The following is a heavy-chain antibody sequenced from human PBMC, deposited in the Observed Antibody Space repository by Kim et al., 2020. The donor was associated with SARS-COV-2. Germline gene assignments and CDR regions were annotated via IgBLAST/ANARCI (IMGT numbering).Heavy chain of an antibody. Sequence: GGSLRLSCAASGFTFGDYAMHWVRQAPGKGLEWVSGISWNSGSIGYADSVKGRFTISRDNAKNSLYLQMNSLRAEDTALYYCAKDIRYFDWLFHPGSGMDVWGQGTTVTVSS. D-gene: IGHD3-9*01. J-gene: IGHJ6*02. CDR1: GFTFGDYA. V-gene: IGHV3-9*01. CDR3: AKDIRYFDWLFHPGSGMDV. CDR2: ISWNSGSI.